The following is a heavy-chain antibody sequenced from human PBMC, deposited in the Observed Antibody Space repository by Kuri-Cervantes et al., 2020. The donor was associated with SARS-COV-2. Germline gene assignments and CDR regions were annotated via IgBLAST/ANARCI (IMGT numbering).Heavy chain of an antibody. V-gene: IGHV4-39*06. CDR3: ARESRITHRRYFDP. CDR1: GGSISSSSYY. D-gene: IGHD3-10*01. J-gene: IGHJ5*02. CDR2: IYYSGST. Sequence: GSLRLSCTVSGGSISSSSYYWGWIRQPPGKGLEWIGSIYYSGSTYYNPSLKRQITISVATSKNQFPLKLSSVPAADTAVYYCARESRITHRRYFDPWGHGTLVTVSS.